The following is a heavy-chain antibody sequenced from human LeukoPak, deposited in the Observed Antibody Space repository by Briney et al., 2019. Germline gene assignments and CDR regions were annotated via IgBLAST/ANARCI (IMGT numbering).Heavy chain of an antibody. Sequence: PGGSLRLSCAASGFTFRSYWMTWVRQAPGKGLEWVANIKQDGSEKYYVDSVKGRFTISRDSAKNSLFLQMNNLRAEDTAVYYCAREDVAAYYYMDVWGKGTTVTVSS. D-gene: IGHD2-15*01. CDR2: IKQDGSEK. CDR3: AREDVAAYYYMDV. V-gene: IGHV3-7*01. CDR1: GFTFRSYW. J-gene: IGHJ6*03.